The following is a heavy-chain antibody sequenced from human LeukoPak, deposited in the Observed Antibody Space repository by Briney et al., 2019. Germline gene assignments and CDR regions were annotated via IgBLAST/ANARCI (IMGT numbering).Heavy chain of an antibody. CDR1: GFTFSSYA. Sequence: GGSLRLSCAASGFTFSSYAMSWVRQAPGRGLEWVSAISGSGGSTYYADSVKGWFTTSRDNYKNTLYLQMNSLRAEDTAVYYCAKDVSIAVAGTLDYWGQGTLVTVSS. V-gene: IGHV3-23*01. D-gene: IGHD6-19*01. J-gene: IGHJ4*02. CDR3: AKDVSIAVAGTLDY. CDR2: ISGSGGST.